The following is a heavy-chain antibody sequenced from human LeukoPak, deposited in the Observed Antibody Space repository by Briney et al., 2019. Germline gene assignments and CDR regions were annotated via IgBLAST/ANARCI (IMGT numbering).Heavy chain of an antibody. Sequence: SETLSLTCAVYGGSFSGYYWSWIRQPPGKGLEWIGEINHSGSTNYNPSLKSRVTISVDTSKNQFSLKLSSVTAADTAVYYCARHKRYSSSWYALFADYWGQGTLVTVSS. J-gene: IGHJ4*02. D-gene: IGHD6-13*01. CDR2: INHSGST. CDR3: ARHKRYSSSWYALFADY. V-gene: IGHV4-34*01. CDR1: GGSFSGYY.